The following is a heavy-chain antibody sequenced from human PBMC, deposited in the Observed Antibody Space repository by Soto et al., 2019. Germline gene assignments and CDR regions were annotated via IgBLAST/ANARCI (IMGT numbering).Heavy chain of an antibody. J-gene: IGHJ3*02. V-gene: IGHV1-69*12. CDR3: AXXXXXXXXXXXXXXXDI. CDR1: GGTFSSYA. CDR2: IIPIFGTA. Sequence: QVQLVQSGAEVKKPGSSVKVSCKASGGTFSSYAISWVRQAPGQGLEWMGGIIPIFGTANYAQKFQGRVTITADESTSTAYMELSSLRSEDTAVYYCAXXXXXXXXXXXXXXXDIWGQGTMVTVSS.